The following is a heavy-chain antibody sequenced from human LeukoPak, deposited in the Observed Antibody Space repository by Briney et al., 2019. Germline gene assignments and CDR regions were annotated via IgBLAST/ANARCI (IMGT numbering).Heavy chain of an antibody. CDR3: ATDQGGLRY. J-gene: IGHJ4*02. V-gene: IGHV3-74*01. CDR2: NNSSGRIT. CDR1: GFTFSSYW. Sequence: GGSLKLSCAASGFTFSSYWMDWVRQAAGKRLVWISHNNSSGRITGYADSVKGRFTIPRDNAKNTLYLEMRSLRAEDTAVYFCATDQGGLRYWGQGTLVTVSS. D-gene: IGHD3-3*01.